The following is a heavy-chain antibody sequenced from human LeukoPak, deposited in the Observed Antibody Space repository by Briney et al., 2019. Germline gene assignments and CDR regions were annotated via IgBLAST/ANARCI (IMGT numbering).Heavy chain of an antibody. CDR1: GFTFSSYS. V-gene: IGHV3-21*01. J-gene: IGHJ6*02. CDR2: ISSSSSYI. Sequence: GGSLRLSCAASGFTFSSYSMNWVRQAPGKGLEWVSSISSSSSYIYYADSVKGRFTISRDSAKNSLYLQMNSLRAEDTAVYYCARGLLLSDNTHIVVVPAASPRYYYYGMDVWGQGTTVTVSS. CDR3: ARGLLLSDNTHIVVVPAASPRYYYYGMDV. D-gene: IGHD2-2*01.